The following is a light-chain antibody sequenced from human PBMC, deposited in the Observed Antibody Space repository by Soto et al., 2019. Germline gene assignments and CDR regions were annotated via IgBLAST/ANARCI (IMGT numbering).Light chain of an antibody. Sequence: EIVMTQSPATLSVSPGERATLFCRTSQSVSSNLAWYQQKPGQAPRLLIYDASTRATGIPTRLSGSGSGTDFTITISSLQSEDFAVYFCQQYGDWPPITFGQGTRLEIK. V-gene: IGKV3-15*01. CDR3: QQYGDWPPIT. CDR2: DAS. CDR1: QSVSSN. J-gene: IGKJ5*01.